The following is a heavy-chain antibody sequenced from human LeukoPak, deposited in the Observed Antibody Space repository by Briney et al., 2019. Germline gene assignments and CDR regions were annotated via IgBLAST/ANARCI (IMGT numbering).Heavy chain of an antibody. Sequence: SETLSLTCGVSGGSISSTNWWTWIRQPPGKGLEWIGEVHLDGRTNFNPSLKSRLTMSVDLSENHVSLKLTSVTAADTAVYYCAREGGFYRPLDYSGQGTLVTVSS. CDR1: GGSISSTNW. J-gene: IGHJ4*02. V-gene: IGHV4-4*02. D-gene: IGHD6-25*01. CDR2: VHLDGRT. CDR3: AREGGFYRPLDY.